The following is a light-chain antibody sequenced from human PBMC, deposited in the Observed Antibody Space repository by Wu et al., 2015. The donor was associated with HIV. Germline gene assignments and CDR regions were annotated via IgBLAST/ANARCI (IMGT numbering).Light chain of an antibody. CDR2: DAS. Sequence: EIVLTQFPDTLSLSSGETATLSCRASQSVSSSLAWYQQKPGQAPSLLIYDASSRAGGIPDRFSGSGSGTDFTLTISRLEPEDFAVYYCQQYGSSLWTFGQGTTVEIK. V-gene: IGKV3-20*01. CDR1: QSVSSS. J-gene: IGKJ1*01. CDR3: QQYGSSLWT.